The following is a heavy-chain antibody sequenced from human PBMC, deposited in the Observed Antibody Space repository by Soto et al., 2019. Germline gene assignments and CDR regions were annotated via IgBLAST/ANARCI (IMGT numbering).Heavy chain of an antibody. V-gene: IGHV1-18*01. CDR3: ARMGPAHDYGDYVFAFDI. J-gene: IGHJ3*02. CDR2: ISAYNGNT. D-gene: IGHD4-17*01. CDR1: GYTFTSYG. Sequence: ASVKVSCKASGYTFTSYGISWVRQAPGQGLEWMGWISAYNGNTNYAQKLQGRVTMTTDTSTSTAYMELRSLRSDDTAVYYCARMGPAHDYGDYVFAFDIWGQGTIVTVSS.